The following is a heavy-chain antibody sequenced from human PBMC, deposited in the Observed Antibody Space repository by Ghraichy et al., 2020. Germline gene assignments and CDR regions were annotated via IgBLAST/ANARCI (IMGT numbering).Heavy chain of an antibody. CDR3: ARDSWGYYDSSGYFSYYFDY. J-gene: IGHJ4*02. Sequence: GGSLRLSCAASGFTFSDYYMSWIRQAPGKGLEWVSYISSSSYTNYADSVKGRFTISRDNAKNSLYLQMNSLRAEDTAVYYCARDSWGYYDSSGYFSYYFDYWGQGTLVTVSS. CDR2: ISSSSYT. V-gene: IGHV3-11*06. D-gene: IGHD3-22*01. CDR1: GFTFSDYY.